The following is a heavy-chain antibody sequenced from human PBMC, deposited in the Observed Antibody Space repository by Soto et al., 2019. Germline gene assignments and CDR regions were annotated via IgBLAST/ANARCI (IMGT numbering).Heavy chain of an antibody. D-gene: IGHD3-10*01. V-gene: IGHV1-3*01. Sequence: QVQLLQSGSEVKKPGASVRVSCRASGYIFDTYPIHWLRQAPGKGLEWLGWINPGNDDTGYSQKFQGRVTITGDTPASTAYIQLSSLRSEDTAVYYCARHHRSGSLPRWDYWGQGTLVTVS. CDR2: INPGNDDT. CDR1: GYIFDTYP. J-gene: IGHJ4*02. CDR3: ARHHRSGSLPRWDY.